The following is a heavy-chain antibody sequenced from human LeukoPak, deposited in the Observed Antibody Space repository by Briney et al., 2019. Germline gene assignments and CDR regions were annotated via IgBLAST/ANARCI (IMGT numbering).Heavy chain of an antibody. CDR2: IMESGDIT. D-gene: IGHD3-3*01. V-gene: IGHV3-23*01. CDR1: GFSFSNYV. CDR3: ASRETWSGYYSYYYYGMDV. Sequence: GGSLRLSCVGSGFSFSNYVMRWVRQAPGKELEWVSSIMESGDITYYADSVKGRFTISRDNSKNTLYLQMNSLRAEDTAVYYCASRETWSGYYSYYYYGMDVWGQGTTVTVSS. J-gene: IGHJ6*02.